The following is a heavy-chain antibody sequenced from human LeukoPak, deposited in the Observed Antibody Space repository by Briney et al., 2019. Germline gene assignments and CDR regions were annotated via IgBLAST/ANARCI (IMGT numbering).Heavy chain of an antibody. J-gene: IGHJ4*02. V-gene: IGHV4-34*01. Sequence: SETLSLTCAVYGGSFSGYYWSWIRQPPGEGLEWIGEINHSGSTNYNPSLKSRVTISVDTSKNQFSLKLSSVTAADTAVYYCARGYNLDYWGQGTLVTVSS. D-gene: IGHD1-1*01. CDR2: INHSGST. CDR3: ARGYNLDY. CDR1: GGSFSGYY.